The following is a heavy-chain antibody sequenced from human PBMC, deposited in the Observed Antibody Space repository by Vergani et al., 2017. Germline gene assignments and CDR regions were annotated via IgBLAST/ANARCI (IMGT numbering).Heavy chain of an antibody. J-gene: IGHJ3*02. CDR1: GYTFTGYY. CDR2: INPYSGGT. D-gene: IGHD1-26*01. Sequence: QVQLVQSGAEVKKPGASVKVPCKASGYTFTGYYMHWVRQAPGQGPAWMGWINPYSGGTNYAQKFQGRVTMTRDTSISTTYMELSRLRSEDTAVYYCARIPGGVGATFILAFDIWGQGTMVTVSS. CDR3: ARIPGGVGATFILAFDI. V-gene: IGHV1-2*02.